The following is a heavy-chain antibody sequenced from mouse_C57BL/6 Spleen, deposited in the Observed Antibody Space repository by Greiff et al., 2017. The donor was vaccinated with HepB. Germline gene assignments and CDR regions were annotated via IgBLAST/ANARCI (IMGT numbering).Heavy chain of an antibody. Sequence: VQLQQSGAELMKPGASVKLSCKATGYTFTGYWIEWVKQRPGHGLEWIGEILPGSGSTNYNEKFKGKATFTADTSSNTAYMQLSSLTTEDSAIYYCAIKTAQVAGCAYWGQGTLVTVSA. CDR1: GYTFTGYW. J-gene: IGHJ3*01. V-gene: IGHV1-9*01. CDR2: ILPGSGST. CDR3: AIKTAQVAGCAY. D-gene: IGHD3-2*02.